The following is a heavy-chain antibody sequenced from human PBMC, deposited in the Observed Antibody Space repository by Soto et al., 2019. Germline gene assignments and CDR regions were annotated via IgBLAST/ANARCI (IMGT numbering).Heavy chain of an antibody. CDR1: GYTFTIYG. D-gene: IGHD2-15*01. CDR3: ARQGYCSGGSCQSYYYYYYMDV. CDR2: ISAYNGNT. V-gene: IGHV1-18*01. J-gene: IGHJ6*03. Sequence: ASVKVSCKASGYTFTIYGISWVRQAPGQGLEWMGWISAYNGNTNYAQKLQGRVTMTTDTSTSTAYMELRSLRSDDTAVYYCARQGYCSGGSCQSYYYYYYMDVWGKGTTVTVSS.